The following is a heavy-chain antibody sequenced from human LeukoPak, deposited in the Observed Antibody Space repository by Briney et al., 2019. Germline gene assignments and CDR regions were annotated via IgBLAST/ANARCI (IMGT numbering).Heavy chain of an antibody. CDR3: AKGMSVDILIALEY. Sequence: GGSLRLSCAASGFTFSSYSMNWVRQAPGKGLEWVSAVSGTGDETYYADSVKGRFTISRDNSKNTLYLQMNSLRAEDTALYYCAKGMSVDILIALEYWGQGILVTVSS. D-gene: IGHD3-9*01. V-gene: IGHV3-23*01. J-gene: IGHJ4*02. CDR2: VSGTGDET. CDR1: GFTFSSYS.